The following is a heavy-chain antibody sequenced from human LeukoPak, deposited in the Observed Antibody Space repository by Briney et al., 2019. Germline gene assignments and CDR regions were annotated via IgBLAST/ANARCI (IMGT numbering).Heavy chain of an antibody. V-gene: IGHV4-34*01. J-gene: IGHJ5*02. CDR1: GGSFSGYY. CDR2: INHSGST. Sequence: PSETLSLTCAVYGGSFSGYYWSWIRQPPGKGLEWIGEINHSGSTNYNPSLKSRVTISVDTSKNQFSLKLSSVTAADTAVYYCARARRYYCSGGSCYGGEFDPWGQGTLVTVSS. D-gene: IGHD2-15*01. CDR3: ARARRYYCSGGSCYGGEFDP.